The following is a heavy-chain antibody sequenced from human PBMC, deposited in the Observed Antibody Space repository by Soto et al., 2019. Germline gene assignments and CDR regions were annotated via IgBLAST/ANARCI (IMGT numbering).Heavy chain of an antibody. CDR1: GCSISRGGYY. CDR3: ARVPYYYDGSGYLTYYFDY. V-gene: IGHV4-31*03. J-gene: IGHJ4*02. Sequence: ASETLSLTCTVSGCSISRGGYYWSWIRQHPGKGLEWIGYIYYSGSTYYNPSLKSRVTISVDTSKNQFSLKLSSVTAADTAVYYCARVPYYYDGSGYLTYYFDYWGQGTLVTVSS. D-gene: IGHD3-22*01. CDR2: IYYSGST.